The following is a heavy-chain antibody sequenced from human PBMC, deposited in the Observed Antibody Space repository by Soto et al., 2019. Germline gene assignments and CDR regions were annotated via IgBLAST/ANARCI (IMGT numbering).Heavy chain of an antibody. D-gene: IGHD2-8*02. Sequence: QVQLQQWGAGLLKPSETLSLTCAVYGGSFSGYYWTWIRQPPGTGLEWIGEINHSGSTIYNPSLKSRVTMSVDTSKNQFSLKLTSVTAADTAVYYCARDKITGLFDYWGQGTLVTVSS. CDR2: INHSGST. V-gene: IGHV4-34*01. CDR3: ARDKITGLFDY. CDR1: GGSFSGYY. J-gene: IGHJ4*02.